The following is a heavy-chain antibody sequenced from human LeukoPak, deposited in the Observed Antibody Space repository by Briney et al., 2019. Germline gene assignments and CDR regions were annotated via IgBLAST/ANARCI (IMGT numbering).Heavy chain of an antibody. J-gene: IGHJ4*02. CDR3: AREDLVLHYFDY. Sequence: PGGSLRLSCAASGFSIRSNYMSWVRQAPGKGLEWVSIVYASGNTYYSDSVKGRFTISRDNSKNTLYLQMNSLRAEDTAVYYCAREDLVLHYFDYWGQGTLVTVSP. CDR2: VYASGNT. CDR1: GFSIRSNY. D-gene: IGHD6-6*01. V-gene: IGHV3-53*01.